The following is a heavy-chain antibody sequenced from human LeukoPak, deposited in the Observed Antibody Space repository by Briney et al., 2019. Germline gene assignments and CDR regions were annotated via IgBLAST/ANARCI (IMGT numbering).Heavy chain of an antibody. CDR1: GYTVTSYY. J-gene: IGHJ6*03. Sequence: ASVKVSCKASGYTVTSYYMHWVRQAPGQGLEWMGIINPSGGSTSYAQKFQGRVTMTRDTSTSTVYMGLSSLRSEDTAVYYCARASYSSGWYSYYYYYYMDVWGKGTTVTISS. CDR2: INPSGGST. D-gene: IGHD6-19*01. V-gene: IGHV1-46*01. CDR3: ARASYSSGWYSYYYYYYMDV.